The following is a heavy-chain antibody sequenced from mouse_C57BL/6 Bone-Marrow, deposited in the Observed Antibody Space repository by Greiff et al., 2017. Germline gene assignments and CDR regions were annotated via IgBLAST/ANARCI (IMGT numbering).Heavy chain of an antibody. D-gene: IGHD2-5*01. V-gene: IGHV5-4*01. Sequence: EVQLVESGGGLVKPGGSLKLSCAASGFTFSSYAMSWVRQTPEKRLEWVATISDGGSYTYYPDNVKGRFTISRDNAKNNLYLQMSHLKSEDTAMYECESDFYSNYVDYAMDYWGQGTSVTVSS. J-gene: IGHJ4*01. CDR1: GFTFSSYA. CDR2: ISDGGSYT. CDR3: ESDFYSNYVDYAMDY.